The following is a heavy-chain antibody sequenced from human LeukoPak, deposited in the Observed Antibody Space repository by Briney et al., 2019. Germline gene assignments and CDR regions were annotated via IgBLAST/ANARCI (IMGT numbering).Heavy chain of an antibody. Sequence: GGSQRLSCTASAFTFSSDWTTSVRQAPGKGMEWVANIQQDGSEQYYVDSVKGRFTISRDNAKNSLYLQMNSLRAEDMALYYCAKDMGPGITDAFDIWGQGTMVTVSS. CDR2: IQQDGSEQ. D-gene: IGHD3-10*01. CDR3: AKDMGPGITDAFDI. V-gene: IGHV3-7*03. CDR1: AFTFSSDW. J-gene: IGHJ3*02.